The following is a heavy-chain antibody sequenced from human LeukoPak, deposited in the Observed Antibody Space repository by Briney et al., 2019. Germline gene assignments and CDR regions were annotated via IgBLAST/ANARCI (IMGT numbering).Heavy chain of an antibody. CDR2: IYYSGST. D-gene: IGHD1-14*01. Sequence: SETLSLTCTVSGVSISSGDYYWGWIRQPPGKGLEWIVYIYYSGSTYYNPSLKSRVTISVDTSKNQFSLKLSSVTAADTAVYYCARVTRTWAPRFDYWGQGTLVTVSS. CDR3: ARVTRTWAPRFDY. CDR1: GVSISSGDYY. J-gene: IGHJ4*02. V-gene: IGHV4-30-4*01.